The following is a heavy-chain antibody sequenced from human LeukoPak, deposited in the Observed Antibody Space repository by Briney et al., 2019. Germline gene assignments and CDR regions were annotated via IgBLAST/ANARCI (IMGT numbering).Heavy chain of an antibody. D-gene: IGHD3-22*01. CDR1: GFTFSSYA. V-gene: IGHV3-23*01. CDR2: ISGSGGST. J-gene: IGHJ4*02. Sequence: GGSPRLSCAASGFTFSSYAMSWVRQAPGKGLEWVSAISGSGGSTYYADSVKGRFTISRDNSKNTLYLQMNSLRAEDTAVYYCAKDALNYYDSSGYSRWGQGTLVTVSS. CDR3: AKDALNYYDSSGYSR.